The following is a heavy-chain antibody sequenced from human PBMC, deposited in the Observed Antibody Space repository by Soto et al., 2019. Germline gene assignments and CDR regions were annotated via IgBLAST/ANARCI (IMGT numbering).Heavy chain of an antibody. CDR2: INPNSGGT. CDR1: GYTFTGYY. V-gene: IGHV1-2*04. CDR3: ARAHPLMDCDFWSGYRWGGYYYYGMDV. J-gene: IGHJ6*02. Sequence: ASVKVSCKASGYTFTGYYMHWVRRAPGQGLEWMGWINPNSGGTNYAQKFQGWVTMTRDTSISTAYMELSRLRSDDTAVYYCARAHPLMDCDFWSGYRWGGYYYYGMDVWGQGTTVTVSS. D-gene: IGHD3-3*01.